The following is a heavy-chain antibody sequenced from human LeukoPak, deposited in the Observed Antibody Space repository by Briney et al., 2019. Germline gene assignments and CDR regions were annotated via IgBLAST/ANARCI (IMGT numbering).Heavy chain of an antibody. V-gene: IGHV3-74*01. Sequence: GVSLRLSCAASGFTFSSYWTHWARQAPGRGRVWVSRINTDGSSTSYADSVEGRFTLSRDNAKNSLYLQMNSLRAEDTAVYYCARGPIRIAAAGSPYFDYWGQGTLVTVSS. CDR1: GFTFSSYW. CDR2: INTDGSST. D-gene: IGHD6-13*01. CDR3: ARGPIRIAAAGSPYFDY. J-gene: IGHJ4*02.